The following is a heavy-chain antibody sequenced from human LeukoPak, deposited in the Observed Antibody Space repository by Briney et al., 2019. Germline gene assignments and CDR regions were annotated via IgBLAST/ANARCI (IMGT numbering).Heavy chain of an antibody. CDR1: GFTFSSYE. CDR3: ARDKYYYDSSGYYFPDYFDY. CDR2: ISSSGSTI. J-gene: IGHJ4*02. Sequence: GGSLRLSCAASGFTFSSYEMNWVRQAPGKGLEWVSYISSSGSTIYCADSVKGRFTISRDNAKNSLYLQMNSLRAEDTAVYYCARDKYYYDSSGYYFPDYFDYWGQGTLVTVSS. V-gene: IGHV3-48*03. D-gene: IGHD3-22*01.